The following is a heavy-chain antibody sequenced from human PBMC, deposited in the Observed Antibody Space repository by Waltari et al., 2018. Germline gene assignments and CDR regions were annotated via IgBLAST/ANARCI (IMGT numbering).Heavy chain of an antibody. D-gene: IGHD3-22*01. J-gene: IGHJ4*02. V-gene: IGHV3-48*03. CDR3: ASGGRITMIVDGDY. CDR2: ISSSGSTI. CDR1: GFTFSSYE. Sequence: VQLVESGGCLVRPGGSLRLACAASGFTFSSYEMNRVRPAPGKGLEWVSYISSSGSTIYYADSVKGRFTISRDNAKNSLYLQMNSLRAEDTAVYYCASGGRITMIVDGDYWGQGTLVTVSS.